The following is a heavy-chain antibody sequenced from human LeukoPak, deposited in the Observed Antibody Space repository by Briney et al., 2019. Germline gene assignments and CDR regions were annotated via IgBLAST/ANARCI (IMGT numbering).Heavy chain of an antibody. J-gene: IGHJ4*02. V-gene: IGHV3-48*01. CDR2: MSRSSDTI. CDR1: GFTFSSYA. D-gene: IGHD3-3*01. CDR3: ACGVDFSSGSKRGFDY. Sequence: GGSLRLSCAASGFTFSSYAMSWVRQAPGKGLEWVSYMSRSSDTIYYADSVKGRFTISRDNAKSSLFLQMNSLRAEDTAIYYCACGVDFSSGSKRGFDYWGLGTLVTVSS.